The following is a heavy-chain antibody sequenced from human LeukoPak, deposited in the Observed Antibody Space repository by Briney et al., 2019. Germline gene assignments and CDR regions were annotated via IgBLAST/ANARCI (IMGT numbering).Heavy chain of an antibody. Sequence: GGSLRLSCAAAGFSFARSEMNWVRQAPGKGLEWISSSSMYYADSVKGRFTISRDNAKNTVSLQMDSLRAEDTGVYYCARAPSEVGGYYPEYFRHWGQGTLVTVSS. D-gene: IGHD3-22*01. CDR2: SSM. V-gene: IGHV3-48*03. CDR3: ARAPSEVGGYYPEYFRH. CDR1: GFSFARSE. J-gene: IGHJ1*01.